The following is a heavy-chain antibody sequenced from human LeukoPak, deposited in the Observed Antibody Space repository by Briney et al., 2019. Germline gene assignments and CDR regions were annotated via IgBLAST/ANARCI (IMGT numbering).Heavy chain of an antibody. J-gene: IGHJ4*02. D-gene: IGHD1-1*01. CDR1: GYTFTSYG. CDR3: ARALGTQLYYFDY. CDR2: INPSGGST. V-gene: IGHV1-46*01. Sequence: ASVKVSCKASGYTFTSYGISWVRQAPGQGLEWMGIINPSGGSTSYAQKFQGRVTMTRDTSTSTVYMELSSLRSEDTAVYYCARALGTQLYYFDYWGQGTLVTVSS.